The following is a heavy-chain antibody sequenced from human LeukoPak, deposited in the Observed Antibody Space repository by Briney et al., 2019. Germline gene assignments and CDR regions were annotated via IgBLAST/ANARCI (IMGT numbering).Heavy chain of an antibody. CDR2: INSDGSST. CDR3: VRDARYSPDE. Sequence: GGSLRLSCAASGFTFTTYWMHWVRQAPGKGLVWVSRINSDGSSTNYADSVKGRFTISRDNAKNTLYLQMNSLRADDTAVYYCVRDARYSPDEWGQGTLVTVSS. D-gene: IGHD5-18*01. CDR1: GFTFTTYW. V-gene: IGHV3-74*01. J-gene: IGHJ4*02.